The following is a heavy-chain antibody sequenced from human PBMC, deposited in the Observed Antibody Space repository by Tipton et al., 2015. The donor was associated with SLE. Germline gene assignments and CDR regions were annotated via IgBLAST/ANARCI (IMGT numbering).Heavy chain of an antibody. CDR3: ARDGYYDSSGRDAFDI. V-gene: IGHV4-38-2*02. D-gene: IGHD3-22*01. CDR2: IYYSGST. J-gene: IGHJ3*02. Sequence: TLSLTCAVYGYSISSGYYWGWIRQPPGKGLEWIGYIYYSGSTNYNPSLKSRVTISVDTSKNQFSLKLSSVTAADTAVYYCARDGYYDSSGRDAFDIWGQGTMVTVSS. CDR1: GYSISSGYY.